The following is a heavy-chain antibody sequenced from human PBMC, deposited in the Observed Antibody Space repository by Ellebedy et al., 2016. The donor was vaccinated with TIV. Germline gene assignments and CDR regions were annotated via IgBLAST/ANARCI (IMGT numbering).Heavy chain of an antibody. CDR3: ARPLIRGINGFDT. D-gene: IGHD3-10*01. J-gene: IGHJ5*02. CDR1: GYTFTNYA. CDR2: ITTNTGNP. Sequence: AASVKVSCKASGYTFTNYAINWVRQAPGQGLEWMGWITTNTGNPTYAQGFTGRFVFSLDTSVSTAYLQISSLKPEDTAVYYCARPLIRGINGFDTWGQGTLVTVSS. V-gene: IGHV7-4-1*02.